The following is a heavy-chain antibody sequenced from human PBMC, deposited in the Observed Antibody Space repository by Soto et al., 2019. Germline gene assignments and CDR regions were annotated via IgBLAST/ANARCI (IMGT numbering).Heavy chain of an antibody. CDR1: GGSFSGYY. J-gene: IGHJ4*02. Sequence: PSETLSLTCAVYGGSFSGYYWSWIRQPPGKGLEWIGEINHSGSTNYNPSLKSRVTISVDTSKNQFSLKLSSVTAADTAVYYCARAIAALPRDYWGQGTLVTVSS. D-gene: IGHD6-6*01. CDR2: INHSGST. V-gene: IGHV4-34*01. CDR3: ARAIAALPRDY.